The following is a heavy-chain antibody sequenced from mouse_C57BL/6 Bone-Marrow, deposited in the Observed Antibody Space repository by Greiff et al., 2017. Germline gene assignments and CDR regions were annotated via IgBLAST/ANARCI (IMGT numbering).Heavy chain of an antibody. CDR2: IWRGGST. Sequence: VQGVESGPGLVQPSQSLSITCTVSGFSLTSYGVHWVRQSPGKGLEGLGVIWRGGSTDYNAAFMSRLSITKDNSKSQVFFKMNRLQADDTAIYYCARRRRGYFDVWGTGTTVTVSS. D-gene: IGHD1-2*01. V-gene: IGHV2-5*01. CDR1: GFSLTSYG. CDR3: ARRRRGYFDV. J-gene: IGHJ1*03.